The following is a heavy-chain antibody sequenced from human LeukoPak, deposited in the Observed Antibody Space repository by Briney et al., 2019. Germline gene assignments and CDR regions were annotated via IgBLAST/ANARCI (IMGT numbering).Heavy chain of an antibody. CDR1: GYNFTTYF. D-gene: IGHD4-11*01. J-gene: IGHJ5*01. CDR2: ISPYNGHT. V-gene: IGHV1-18*04. CDR3: AREGQSRKFDS. Sequence: ASVKVSCKTSGYNFTTYFITWVRQAPGQGLEWMGWISPYNGHTKYTHSLQGRVTMTTDTSTNTAFLELRSLMSDDTAVYYCAREGQSRKFDSWGQGTLVTVSS.